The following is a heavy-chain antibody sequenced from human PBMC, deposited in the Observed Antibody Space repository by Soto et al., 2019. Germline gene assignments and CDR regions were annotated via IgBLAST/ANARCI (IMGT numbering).Heavy chain of an antibody. CDR3: AHGGRSCSRTSCYDY. CDR2: IYWDDYN. D-gene: IGHD2-2*01. V-gene: IGHV2-5*02. CDR1: GFSLSSSGEG. Sequence: SGPTLVEPTQTLTLTCSFSGFSLSSSGEGVGWIRQPPGKALEWLALIYWDDYNYYSPSLKSRLAITKDTSKNQVVLMMTNVDTTDTATYCCAHGGRSCSRTSCYDYWGQGTLVTVSS. J-gene: IGHJ4*02.